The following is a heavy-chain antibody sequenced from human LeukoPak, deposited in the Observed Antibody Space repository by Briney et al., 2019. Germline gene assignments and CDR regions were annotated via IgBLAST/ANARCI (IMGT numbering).Heavy chain of an antibody. CDR2: INSDGSSA. V-gene: IGHV3-74*01. D-gene: IGHD1-26*01. Sequence: PGGSLRLSCDASGFPFSSYWMHWVRQAPGKGLVWVSRINSDGSSATYADSVKGRFTTSRDNAKHTLYLQMTSLSAEDTAVYFCARGGARRGYYTMDVWGPGTTVTVSS. CDR3: ARGGARRGYYTMDV. J-gene: IGHJ6*02. CDR1: GFPFSSYW.